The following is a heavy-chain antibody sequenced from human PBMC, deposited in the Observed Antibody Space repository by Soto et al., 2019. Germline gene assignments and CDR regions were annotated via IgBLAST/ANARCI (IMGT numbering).Heavy chain of an antibody. CDR2: IIPNSGGT. CDR3: ARDMRTYYYDSSGYWFDP. CDR1: GGPLSSYA. Sequence: XAVKVANKAAGGPLSSYAIVWGRQAPGQGLEWMGGIIPNSGGTNYAQKFQCRVTMTRDTSISTAYMELSRLRSDDTAVYYCARDMRTYYYDSSGYWFDPWGQGTLVTVP. J-gene: IGHJ5*02. V-gene: IGHV1-2*02. D-gene: IGHD3-22*01.